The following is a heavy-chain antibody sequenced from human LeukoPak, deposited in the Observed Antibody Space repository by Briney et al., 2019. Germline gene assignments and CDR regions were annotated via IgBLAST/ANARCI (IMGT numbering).Heavy chain of an antibody. V-gene: IGHV4-34*01. CDR2: INHSGST. D-gene: IGHD3-10*01. CDR1: GGSISSYY. Sequence: TSSETLSLTCTVSGGSISSYYWSWIRQPPGKGLEWIGEINHSGSTNYNPSLKSRVTISVDTSKNQFSLKLTSVTAADTAVYYCARAPVGLLWFGESRGYFDYWGQGTLVTVSS. CDR3: ARAPVGLLWFGESRGYFDY. J-gene: IGHJ4*02.